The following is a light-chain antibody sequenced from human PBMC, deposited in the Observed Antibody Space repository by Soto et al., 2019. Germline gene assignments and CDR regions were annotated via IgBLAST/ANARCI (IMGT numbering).Light chain of an antibody. V-gene: IGKV3-20*01. CDR3: QQYGSSPLT. CDR1: QNLDNT. Sequence: VVSKTPPPLSLAPGERATLSCRASQNLDNTLAWYQQKPGQAPRLLIYGASSRATGIPDRFSGSGSGTDFTLTISRLEPEDFAVYYRQQYGSSPLTSAGPTKVDI. J-gene: IGKJ4*01. CDR2: GAS.